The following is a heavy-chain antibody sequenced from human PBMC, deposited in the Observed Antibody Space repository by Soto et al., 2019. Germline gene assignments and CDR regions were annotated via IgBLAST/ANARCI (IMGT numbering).Heavy chain of an antibody. CDR3: AREGGRGSSAYEYFDY. CDR2: ISSSSSYI. Sequence: EVQLVESGGGLVKPGGSLRLSCAASGFTFSTYTIVWVRQAPGKGLEWVSSISSSSSYIYYADSVRGRFTISRDNAKNSLYLEMNSLRVEDTAVYYCAREGGRGSSAYEYFDYWGQGTLVTVSS. D-gene: IGHD5-12*01. V-gene: IGHV3-21*01. J-gene: IGHJ4*02. CDR1: GFTFSTYT.